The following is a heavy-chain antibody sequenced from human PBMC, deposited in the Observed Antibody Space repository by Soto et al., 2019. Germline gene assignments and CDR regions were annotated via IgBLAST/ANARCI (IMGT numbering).Heavy chain of an antibody. J-gene: IGHJ5*02. CDR3: ARDQIQGGNCISTSCPMWFDP. CDR1: GGTFNSYA. CDR2: IIPIFGTA. Sequence: ASVKVSCKVSGGTFNSYAISWVRQAPGQGLEWMGGIIPIFGTANYAQRFQGSVTITADESTSTAYMELSSLRSEDTAVYYCARDQIQGGNCISTSCPMWFDPWGQGTLVTVSS. V-gene: IGHV1-69*13. D-gene: IGHD2-2*01.